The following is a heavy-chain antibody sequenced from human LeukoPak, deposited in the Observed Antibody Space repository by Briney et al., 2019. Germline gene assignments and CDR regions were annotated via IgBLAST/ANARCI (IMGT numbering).Heavy chain of an antibody. CDR3: ATAPGYCSSTSCLWYYGMDV. CDR1: GGSFSGYY. J-gene: IGHJ6*02. D-gene: IGHD2-2*01. Sequence: PSETLSLTCAVYGGSFSGYYWSWIRQPPGKGLEWIGEINHSGSTNYNPPLKSRVTISVDTSKNQFSLKLSSVTAADTAVYYCATAPGYCSSTSCLWYYGMDVWGQGTTVTVSS. V-gene: IGHV4-34*01. CDR2: INHSGST.